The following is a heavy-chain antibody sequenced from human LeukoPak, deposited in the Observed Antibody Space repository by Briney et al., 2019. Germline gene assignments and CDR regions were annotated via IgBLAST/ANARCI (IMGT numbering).Heavy chain of an antibody. V-gene: IGHV3-7*05. Sequence: GGSLRLSCAASGFTFSSYWMSRVRQAPGKGLEWVANIKQDGSEKYYVDSVKGRFTISRDNAKNSLYLQMNSLRAEDTAVYYCAREASGSLYYYYYGMDVWGQGTTVTVSS. CDR3: AREASGSLYYYYYGMDV. J-gene: IGHJ6*02. CDR2: IKQDGSEK. D-gene: IGHD1-26*01. CDR1: GFTFSSYW.